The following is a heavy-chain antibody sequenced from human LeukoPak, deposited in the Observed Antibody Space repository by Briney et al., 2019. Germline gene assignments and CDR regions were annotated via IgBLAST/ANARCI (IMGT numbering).Heavy chain of an antibody. CDR3: ARDRGSGWFVY. D-gene: IGHD6-19*01. CDR1: DVTFRNYG. J-gene: IGHJ4*02. Sequence: GASVKVSCKASDVTFRNYGISWVRQAPGQGLEWMGWISAYNGNTNYVQKLQGRVTMTTDTSTSTAFMELRSLRSDDTAVYYCARDRGSGWFVYWGQGTLVTVSS. V-gene: IGHV1-18*01. CDR2: ISAYNGNT.